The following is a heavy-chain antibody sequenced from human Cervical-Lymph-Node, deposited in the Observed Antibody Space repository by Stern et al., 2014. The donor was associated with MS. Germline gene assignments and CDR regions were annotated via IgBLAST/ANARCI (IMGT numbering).Heavy chain of an antibody. V-gene: IGHV4-34*01. CDR3: ARGGITIFGD. Sequence: QVQLQQWGAGLLKPSETLSLTCAVYGGSFSGYYWSWIRQPPGKGLEWIGEINHSGSTNYNPSLKSRVPISVDTSKNQFSLKLSSVTAADTAVYYCARGGITIFGDWGQGTLVTVSS. CDR2: INHSGST. J-gene: IGHJ4*02. CDR1: GGSFSGYY. D-gene: IGHD3-3*01.